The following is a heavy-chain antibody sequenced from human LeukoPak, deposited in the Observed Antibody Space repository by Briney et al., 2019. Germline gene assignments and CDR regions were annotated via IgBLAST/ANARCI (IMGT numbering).Heavy chain of an antibody. D-gene: IGHD1-1*01. V-gene: IGHV4-38-2*01. Sequence: SENPSLNCAASGFSISSAFYWGWVPQPPREGLEWIGSIYHTGSTYYNPSLKSRVTISVDTSKNQFSLKLNSVTAADTAVYFCYKWNGLGGGSWGQGTLVTVSS. CDR2: IYHTGST. CDR3: YKWNGLGGGS. CDR1: GFSISSAFY. J-gene: IGHJ5*02.